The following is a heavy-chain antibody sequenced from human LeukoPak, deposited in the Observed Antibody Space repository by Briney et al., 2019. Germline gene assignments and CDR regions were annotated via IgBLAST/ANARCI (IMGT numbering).Heavy chain of an antibody. D-gene: IGHD6-13*01. V-gene: IGHV4-39*01. Sequence: SETLSLTCTVSGCSISSTSYYWVWIRQPPGRGLEWIGSIDYSGTTYYNPSLKSRVTISVDTSKNQFSLKLSSVTASDTAKYFCARRGQAAGSKGAFDYWGQGTLVTVSS. J-gene: IGHJ4*02. CDR1: GCSISSTSYY. CDR2: IDYSGTT. CDR3: ARRGQAAGSKGAFDY.